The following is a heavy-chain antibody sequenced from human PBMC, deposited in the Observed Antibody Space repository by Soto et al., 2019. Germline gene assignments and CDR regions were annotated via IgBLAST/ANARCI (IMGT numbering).Heavy chain of an antibody. V-gene: IGHV4-39*01. J-gene: IGHJ4*02. CDR2: IYYGGST. CDR1: GGSISSSSYY. Sequence: SETLSLTYTVAGGSISSSSYYWGWIRQPPGKGLEWIGSIYYGGSTYYNPSLKSRVTISVDTSKNQFSLKLSSVTAADTAVYYCARQRVRGVIILLFDYWGQGTPVTVSS. D-gene: IGHD3-10*01. CDR3: ARQRVRGVIILLFDY.